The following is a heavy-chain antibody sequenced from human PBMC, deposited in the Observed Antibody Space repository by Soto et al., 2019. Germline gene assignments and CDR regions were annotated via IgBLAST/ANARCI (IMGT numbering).Heavy chain of an antibody. D-gene: IGHD3-22*01. CDR1: GGTFSSYA. V-gene: IGHV1-69*13. CDR3: ARERGHYYDSSGYYGY. CDR2: IIPIFGTA. Sequence: SVKVSCKASGGTFSSYAISWVRQAPGQGLEWMGGIIPIFGTANYAQKFQGRVTITADESTSTAYMELSSLRSEDTAVYYCARERGHYYDSSGYYGYWGQGTLVTVSS. J-gene: IGHJ4*02.